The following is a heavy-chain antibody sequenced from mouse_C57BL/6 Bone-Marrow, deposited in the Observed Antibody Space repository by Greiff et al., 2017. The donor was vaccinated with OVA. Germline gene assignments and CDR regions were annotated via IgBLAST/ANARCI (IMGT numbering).Heavy chain of an antibody. Sequence: EVQLQQSGPELVKPGASVKISCKASGYTFTDYYMNWVKQSHGKSLEWIGDINPNNGGTSYNQKFKGKATLTVDKSSSTAYMELRSLTSEDSAVYYCARDYDALDYWGQGTTLTVSS. CDR1: GYTFTDYY. D-gene: IGHD2-4*01. CDR2: INPNNGGT. V-gene: IGHV1-26*01. CDR3: ARDYDALDY. J-gene: IGHJ2*01.